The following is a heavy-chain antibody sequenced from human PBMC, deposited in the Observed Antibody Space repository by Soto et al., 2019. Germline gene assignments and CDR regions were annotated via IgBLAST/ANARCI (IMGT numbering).Heavy chain of an antibody. Sequence: ASVKVSCKASGFTFIRNGITWVRHAPGQGLEWMGWISPYNDYTIYAQKLQGRVTMTTDTSTRTVYLDLRSLKSDDTAVYYCARGGYYDNTWGKLSHYGLDVWGQGTSVTVSS. D-gene: IGHD3-16*01. V-gene: IGHV1-18*01. CDR1: GFTFIRNG. CDR2: ISPYNDYT. CDR3: ARGGYYDNTWGKLSHYGLDV. J-gene: IGHJ6*02.